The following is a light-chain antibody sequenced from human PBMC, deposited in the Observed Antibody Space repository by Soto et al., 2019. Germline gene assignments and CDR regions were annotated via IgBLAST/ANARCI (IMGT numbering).Light chain of an antibody. J-gene: IGKJ5*01. Sequence: EIVLTQSPATLSLSPGERATLSCRASQSVSIYLAWYQQKPGQAPRLLIYDASNRATGIPARFSGSVSGTDFTLTISSLEPEDFAVYYCQQRSSWPLTFGQGTRLEI. CDR1: QSVSIY. V-gene: IGKV3-11*01. CDR3: QQRSSWPLT. CDR2: DAS.